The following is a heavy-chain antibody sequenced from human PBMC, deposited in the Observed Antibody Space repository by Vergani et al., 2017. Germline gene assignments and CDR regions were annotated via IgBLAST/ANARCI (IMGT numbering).Heavy chain of an antibody. CDR1: GGSFSGYY. Sequence: QVQLQQWGAGLLKPSETLSLTCAVYGGSFSGYYWSWIRQPPGKGLEWIGEIKHSGSTNYKPYLKSRVTISVDTSKNQFSLKLSFVTGADTAVYYCARGLTVVVVAATRGMDVWGQGTTVTVSS. D-gene: IGHD2-15*01. V-gene: IGHV4-34*01. J-gene: IGHJ6*02. CDR2: IKHSGST. CDR3: ARGLTVVVVAATRGMDV.